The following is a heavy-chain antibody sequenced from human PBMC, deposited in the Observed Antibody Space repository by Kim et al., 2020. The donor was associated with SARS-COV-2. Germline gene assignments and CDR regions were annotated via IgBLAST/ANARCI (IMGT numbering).Heavy chain of an antibody. V-gene: IGHV1-24*01. D-gene: IGHD3-9*01. CDR2: FDPEDGET. CDR3: ATPRGGYYDILTGYSQTHPFDY. J-gene: IGHJ4*02. CDR1: GYTLTELS. Sequence: ASVKVSCKVSGYTLTELSMHWVRQAPGKGLEWMGGFDPEDGETIYAQKFQGRVTMTEDTSTDTAYMELNSLRSEDTAVYYCATPRGGYYDILTGYSQTHPFDYWGQGTLVTVSS.